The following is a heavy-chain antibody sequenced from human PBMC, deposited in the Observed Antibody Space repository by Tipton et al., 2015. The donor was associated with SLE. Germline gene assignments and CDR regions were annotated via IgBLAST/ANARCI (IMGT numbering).Heavy chain of an antibody. CDR3: ARVALDYYDSSGYYGGAFDS. CDR2: IYYSGST. V-gene: IGHV4-39*07. D-gene: IGHD3-22*01. J-gene: IGHJ3*02. CDR1: GYSISSSSYY. Sequence: TLSLTCAVSGYSISSSSYYWGWIRQPPGKGLEWIGSIYYSGSTYYNPSPKSRVTISVDTSKNQFSLKLSSVTAADTAVYYCARVALDYYDSSGYYGGAFDSWGQGTIVAVTA.